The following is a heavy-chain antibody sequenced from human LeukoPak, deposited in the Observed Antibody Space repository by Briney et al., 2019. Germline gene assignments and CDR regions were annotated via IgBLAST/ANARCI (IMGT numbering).Heavy chain of an antibody. Sequence: SDTLSLTCTVSGGSISSISYYWGWIRQPPGKGLEWIGSIYYSGSTYYNPSLKSRVTISVDTSKNQFSLKLSSVTAADTAVYYCARRVRYYDSSGYYXADLFDYWGXXTXVTVSS. CDR3: ARRVRYYDSSGYYXADLFDY. D-gene: IGHD3-22*01. V-gene: IGHV4-39*01. J-gene: IGHJ4*01. CDR1: GGSISSISYY. CDR2: IYYSGST.